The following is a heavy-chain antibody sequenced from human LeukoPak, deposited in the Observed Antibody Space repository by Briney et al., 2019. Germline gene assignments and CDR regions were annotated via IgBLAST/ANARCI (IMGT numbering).Heavy chain of an antibody. J-gene: IGHJ4*02. Sequence: GGSLRLSCAASGFTVSGTHMSWVRQAPGKGPEWVSYMSSTGSPTYYADSVKGRFTISRDNAKNSLYLQMNSLRAEDTAIYYCAREHDTSGYPFDYWGQGTLVTVSS. CDR1: GFTVSGTH. D-gene: IGHD3-22*01. CDR3: AREHDTSGYPFDY. V-gene: IGHV3-11*04. CDR2: MSSTGSPT.